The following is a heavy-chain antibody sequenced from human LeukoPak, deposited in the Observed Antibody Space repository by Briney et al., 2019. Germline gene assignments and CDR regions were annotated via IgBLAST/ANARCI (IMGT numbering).Heavy chain of an antibody. D-gene: IGHD3-22*01. V-gene: IGHV3-23*01. CDR3: AKDHLSSTYYYDSSGYPLDY. Sequence: GGSLSLSCAASGFTFSSYWMHWVRQAPGKGLEWVSAISGSGAGTYYADSAKGRFTISRDNSKNTLYLQMNSLRAEDTAVYYCAKDHLSSTYYYDSSGYPLDYWGQGTLVTVSS. CDR1: GFTFSSYW. CDR2: ISGSGAGT. J-gene: IGHJ4*02.